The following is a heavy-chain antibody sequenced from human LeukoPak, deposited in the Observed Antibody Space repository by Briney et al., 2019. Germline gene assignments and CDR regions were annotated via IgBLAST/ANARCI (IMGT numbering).Heavy chain of an antibody. CDR1: GDSVSSNSAA. CDR3: ARDYYGSGSYSPTFDY. J-gene: IGHJ4*02. CDR2: TYYRSKWYN. V-gene: IGHV6-1*01. Sequence: QTLSLTCAISGDSVSSNSAAWNWIRQSPSRGLEWLGRTYYRSKWYNDYAVSVKSRITINPDTSKNQFSLQLSSVTPEDTAVYYCARDYYGSGSYSPTFDYWGQGTLVTVSS. D-gene: IGHD3-10*01.